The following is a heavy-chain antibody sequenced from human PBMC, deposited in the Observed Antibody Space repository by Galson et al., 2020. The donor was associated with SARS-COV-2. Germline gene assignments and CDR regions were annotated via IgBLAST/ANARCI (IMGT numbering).Heavy chain of an antibody. CDR2: IYYSEGP. Sequence: SETLSLTCSVSGGAISGSYWSWIRQPPGRGLECIGYIYYSEGPTSNPSPKSPVTISLETSENQFSLKLSSVTAADTALYYFARVVADALKGGLVIWGQGTTVTVSS. CDR3: ARVVADALKGGLVI. V-gene: IGHV4-59*08. J-gene: IGHJ3*02. D-gene: IGHD2-15*01. CDR1: GGAISGSY.